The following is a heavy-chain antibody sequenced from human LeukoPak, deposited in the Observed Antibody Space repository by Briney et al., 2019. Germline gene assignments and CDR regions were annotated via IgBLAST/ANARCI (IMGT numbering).Heavy chain of an antibody. V-gene: IGHV5-51*01. D-gene: IGHD1-26*01. CDR3: AISSRASHYGGGQFDY. CDR2: IYPGDSDT. Sequence: PGESLKISCKGSGYIFTHYWVAWVRQMPGRGLDWLGIIYPGDSDTRYSPSFQGQVTISADKSISTAYLQWSSLKASDTAMYYCAISSRASHYGGGQFDYWGQGTLVTVSS. J-gene: IGHJ4*02. CDR1: GYIFTHYW.